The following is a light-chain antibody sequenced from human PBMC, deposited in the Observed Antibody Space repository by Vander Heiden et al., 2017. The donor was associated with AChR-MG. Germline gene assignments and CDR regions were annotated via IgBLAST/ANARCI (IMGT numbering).Light chain of an antibody. Sequence: QSVLTQPPSASVTPGQRVTISCSGSSPHIGSNTVNWYPRLQGPAPKLLIFRGDQRPSGVPDRFSGSKSDTSASLAISGLQSEDEADYYCAAWDDSLLGLVFGGGTKLTVL. J-gene: IGLJ3*02. CDR3: AAWDDSLLGLV. CDR1: SPHIGSNT. CDR2: RGD. V-gene: IGLV1-44*01.